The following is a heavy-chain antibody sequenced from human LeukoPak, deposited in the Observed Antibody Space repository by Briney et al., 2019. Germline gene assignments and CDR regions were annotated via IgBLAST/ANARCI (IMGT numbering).Heavy chain of an antibody. CDR1: GFAFSSYE. J-gene: IGHJ6*03. D-gene: IGHD1-26*01. CDR2: ITSSSSYI. V-gene: IGHV3-21*06. Sequence: GGSLRLSCAASGFAFSSYEMNWVRQAPGKGLEWVSSITSSSSYIYYADSVKGRFTISRDNAKNSLYLQMDSLRVEDTAEYYCARDPYSGNYGAYYYYYMDVWGKGTTVTVSS. CDR3: ARDPYSGNYGAYYYYYMDV.